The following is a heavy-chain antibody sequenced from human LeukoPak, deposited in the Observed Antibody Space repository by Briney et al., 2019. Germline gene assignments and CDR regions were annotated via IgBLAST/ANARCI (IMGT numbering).Heavy chain of an antibody. V-gene: IGHV4-61*01. CDR3: ARARNGDCSSTSCHTRILDY. J-gene: IGHJ4*02. CDR1: GGSISSGSYY. Sequence: PSQTLSLTCTVSGGSISSGSYYWSWIRQPPGKGLEWIGYIYYSGSTNYNPSLKSRVTISVDTSKNQFALKLSSVTAADTAVYYCARARNGDCSSTSCHTRILDYWGQGTLVTVSS. CDR2: IYYSGST. D-gene: IGHD2-2*02.